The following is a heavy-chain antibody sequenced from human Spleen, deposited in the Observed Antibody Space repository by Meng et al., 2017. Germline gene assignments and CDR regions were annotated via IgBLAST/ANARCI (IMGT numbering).Heavy chain of an antibody. V-gene: IGHV4-39*07. CDR3: ARDLNYYGSGSYYMINEYYYYGMDV. CDR2: IYSSGST. CDR1: GASISSSSFY. Sequence: SETLSLTCTVSGASISSSSFYWGWIRQPPGKGLEWIGSIYSSGSTHYNPSLKSRVTISVDTSKNQFSLKLSSVTAADTAVYYCARDLNYYGSGSYYMINEYYYYGMDVWGQGTTVTVSS. J-gene: IGHJ6*02. D-gene: IGHD3-10*01.